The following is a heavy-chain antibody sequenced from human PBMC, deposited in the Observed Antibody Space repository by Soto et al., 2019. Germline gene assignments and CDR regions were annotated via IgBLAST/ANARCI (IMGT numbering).Heavy chain of an antibody. Sequence: ASVKVSCKASGYTFSSSYMHWVRQAPGQGYEWMGIINPSGGGTTYAQKFQGRVTMTRDTSTSTVYMELSSLRSEDTAVYYCARDLGPPMVTDAFDIWGQGTLVTVSS. J-gene: IGHJ3*02. CDR2: INPSGGGT. CDR1: GYTFSSSY. CDR3: ARDLGPPMVTDAFDI. V-gene: IGHV1-46*01. D-gene: IGHD5-18*01.